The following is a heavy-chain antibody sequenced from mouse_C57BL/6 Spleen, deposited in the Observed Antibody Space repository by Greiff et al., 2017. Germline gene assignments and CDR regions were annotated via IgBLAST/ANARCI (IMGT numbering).Heavy chain of an antibody. J-gene: IGHJ3*01. V-gene: IGHV1-15*01. Sequence: QVQLQQSGAELVRPGASVTLSCKASGYTFTDYEMHWVKQTPVHGLEWIGAIDPETGGTAYNQKFKGKAILTADKSSSTAYMELRSLTSEDSAVYYCTREDYGAFAYWGQGTLVTVSA. D-gene: IGHD1-1*02. CDR3: TREDYGAFAY. CDR1: GYTFTDYE. CDR2: IDPETGGT.